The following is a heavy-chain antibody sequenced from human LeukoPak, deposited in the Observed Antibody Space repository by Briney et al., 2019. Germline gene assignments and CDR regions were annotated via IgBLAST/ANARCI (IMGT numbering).Heavy chain of an antibody. CDR1: GFTFSSYA. J-gene: IGHJ4*02. D-gene: IGHD6-13*01. V-gene: IGHV3-48*01. CDR3: ASGPTPGVAAASDF. CDR2: ISNSGSTI. Sequence: GGPLRLSCAASGFTFSSYAMNWVRQAPGKGLEWVSYISNSGSTISYADSVKGRFTISRDNAKNSLYLQINSLRAEDTAVYHCASGPTPGVAAASDFWGQGTLVTVSS.